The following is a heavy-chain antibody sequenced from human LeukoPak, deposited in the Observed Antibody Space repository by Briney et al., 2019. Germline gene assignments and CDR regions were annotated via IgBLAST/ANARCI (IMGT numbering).Heavy chain of an antibody. J-gene: IGHJ3*02. CDR1: GYSFTNYL. V-gene: IGHV5-10-1*01. CDR3: ARHGCSSSWCGFDI. D-gene: IGHD6-13*01. Sequence: GESLKISCKDSGYSFTNYLISWGRQMPGKGLEWMGTIDPSDSYTNYSPSFQGHVTISADKSISTAYLQWSSLKASDTAMYYCARHGCSSSWCGFDIWGQGTMVTVSS. CDR2: IDPSDSYT.